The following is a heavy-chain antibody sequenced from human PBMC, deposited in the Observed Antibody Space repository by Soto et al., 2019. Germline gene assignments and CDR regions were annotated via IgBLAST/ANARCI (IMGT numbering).Heavy chain of an antibody. CDR3: AKATGRYSGYDSVCRDF. V-gene: IGHV3-30*18. CDR1: GFTFSSYG. CDR2: ISYDGSNK. Sequence: LRLSCAASGFTFSSYGMHWVRQAPGKGLEWVAVISYDGSNKYYADSVKGRFTISRDNSKNTLYLQMNSLRAADTAVYYCAKATGRYSGYDSVCRDFCGQGTRVTVSS. J-gene: IGHJ6*02. D-gene: IGHD5-12*01.